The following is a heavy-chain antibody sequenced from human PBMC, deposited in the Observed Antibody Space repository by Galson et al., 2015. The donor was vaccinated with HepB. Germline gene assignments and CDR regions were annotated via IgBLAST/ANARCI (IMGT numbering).Heavy chain of an antibody. CDR3: AGSGVPAAILPYYYYGMDV. V-gene: IGHV1-2*02. CDR1: GYTFTGYY. J-gene: IGHJ6*02. D-gene: IGHD2-2*01. Sequence: SVKVSCKASGYTFTGYYMHWVRQAPGQGLEWMGWINSNSGGTNYAQNFQGRVTMTRDTSISTAYMELSRPTSDDTAVYHCAGSGVPAAILPYYYYGMDVWGQGTTVTVSS. CDR2: INSNSGGT.